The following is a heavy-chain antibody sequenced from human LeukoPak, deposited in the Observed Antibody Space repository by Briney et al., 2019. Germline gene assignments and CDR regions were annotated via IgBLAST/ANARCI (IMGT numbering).Heavy chain of an antibody. CDR1: GFTFSDYY. J-gene: IGHJ6*03. CDR3: ARAPTPYFTYYMDV. V-gene: IGHV3-11*04. D-gene: IGHD2-21*01. CDR2: IGSSGSAGGNI. Sequence: GGSLRLSCAASGFTFSDYYMSWIRQAPGKGLEWISYIGSSGSAGGNIYYAVSVKGRFTVSRDNAKDSLFLQMNSLQDADTAVYYCARAPTPYFTYYMDVWGKGTTVTVSS.